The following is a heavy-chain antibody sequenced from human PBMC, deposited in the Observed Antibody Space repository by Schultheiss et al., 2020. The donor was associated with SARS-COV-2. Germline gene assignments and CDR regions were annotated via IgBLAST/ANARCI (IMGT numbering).Heavy chain of an antibody. Sequence: SETLSLTCAVSGGSISSSNWWSWVRQPPGKGLEWIGEIYHSGSTNYNPSLKSRVTISVDKSKNQFSLKLSSVTAADTAVYYCTTGVEDSSSWYDRGYQYYYYGMDVWGQGTTVTVSS. J-gene: IGHJ6*02. CDR1: GGSISSSNW. D-gene: IGHD6-13*01. V-gene: IGHV4-4*02. CDR2: IYHSGST. CDR3: TTGVEDSSSWYDRGYQYYYYGMDV.